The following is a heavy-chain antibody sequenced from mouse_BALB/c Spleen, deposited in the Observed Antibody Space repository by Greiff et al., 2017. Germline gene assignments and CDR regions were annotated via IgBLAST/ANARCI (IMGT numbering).Heavy chain of an antibody. CDR1: GYTFTSYW. V-gene: IGHV1-87*01. J-gene: IGHJ4*01. Sequence: VKLQESGAELARPGASVKLSCTASGYTFTSYWMQWVKQRPGQGLEWIGAIYPGDGDTRYTQKFKGKATLTADKSSSTAYMQLSSLASEDSAVYYCARSKYAMDYWGQGTSVTVSS. CDR2: IYPGDGDT. CDR3: ARSKYAMDY.